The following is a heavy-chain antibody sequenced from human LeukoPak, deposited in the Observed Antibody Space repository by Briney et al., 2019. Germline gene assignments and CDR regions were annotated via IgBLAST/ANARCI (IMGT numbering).Heavy chain of an antibody. CDR3: ARGPQGVAVAKIFDY. CDR1: GGSISSYY. D-gene: IGHD6-19*01. V-gene: IGHV4-59*12. J-gene: IGHJ4*02. Sequence: PSETLSLTCTVSGGSISSYYWSWIRQPPGKGLEWIGYIYYSGSTNYNPSLKSRVTISVDTSKNQFSLKLSSVTAADTAVYYCARGPQGVAVAKIFDYWGQGTLVTVSS. CDR2: IYYSGST.